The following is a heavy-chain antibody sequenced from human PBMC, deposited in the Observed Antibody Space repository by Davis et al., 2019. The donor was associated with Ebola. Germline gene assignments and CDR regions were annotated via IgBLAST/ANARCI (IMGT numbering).Heavy chain of an antibody. V-gene: IGHV4-59*01. CDR3: ARDLIGGSGKSAYYYYGMDV. Sequence: MPSETLSLTCTVSGGSISSYYWSWIRQPPGKGLEWIGYIYYSGSPNYHPSLKSRVTISVDTSKNQFSLKLSSVTAADTAVYSCARDLIGGSGKSAYYYYGMDVWGKGTTVTVSS. CDR1: GGSISSYY. D-gene: IGHD3-10*01. CDR2: IYYSGSP. J-gene: IGHJ6*04.